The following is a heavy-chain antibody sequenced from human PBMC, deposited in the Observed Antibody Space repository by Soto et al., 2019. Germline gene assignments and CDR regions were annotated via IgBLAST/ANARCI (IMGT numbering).Heavy chain of an antibody. Sequence: EVKVVESGGGLVQPGGSLRLSCAASGFTFSDNWMHWVRQPPGKGPVWVSRISGDASSTSYADSVKGRFTISRDSAKNTVYLQMDSLRGEETTVVYCTRGGTRTIYSGLFDSWGQGTLVTVSS. CDR2: ISGDASST. CDR3: TRGGTRTIYSGLFDS. CDR1: GFTFSDNW. D-gene: IGHD2-15*01. J-gene: IGHJ4*02. V-gene: IGHV3-74*01.